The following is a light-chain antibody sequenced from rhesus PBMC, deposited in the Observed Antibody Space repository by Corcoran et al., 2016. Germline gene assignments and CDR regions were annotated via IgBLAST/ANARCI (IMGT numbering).Light chain of an antibody. CDR2: SAS. CDR1: QTISTR. V-gene: IGKV1S5*01. CDR3: LQRKSHPLT. J-gene: IGKJ1*01. Sequence: DIQMTQSPSSLSASVGDRVTITCRATQTISTRLAWFQQKPGKVPKLLIYSASYLESGVPSRFSGSGSGTEFTLSINGLQPDDVATYYCLQRKSHPLTFSRGAKVEVK.